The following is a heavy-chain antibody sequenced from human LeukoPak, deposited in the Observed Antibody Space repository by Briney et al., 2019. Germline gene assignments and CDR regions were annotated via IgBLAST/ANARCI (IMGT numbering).Heavy chain of an antibody. Sequence: GRSLRLSCAASGFTFSSSAMHWVRQAPGKGLEWVALISYDGSNEYYADSVRGRFTISRDNSKNTVSLQMNSLRAEDTAVYYCARDSGNYGDYDVFDIWGQGTMVTVSS. CDR1: GFTFSSSA. V-gene: IGHV3-30-3*01. D-gene: IGHD4-17*01. J-gene: IGHJ3*02. CDR3: ARDSGNYGDYDVFDI. CDR2: ISYDGSNE.